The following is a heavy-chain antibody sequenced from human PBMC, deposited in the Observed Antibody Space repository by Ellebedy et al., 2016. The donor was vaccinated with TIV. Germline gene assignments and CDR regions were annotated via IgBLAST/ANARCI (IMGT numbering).Heavy chain of an antibody. CDR2: IYSDGNT. CDR3: ARAGEYCDFPQNCYAMDV. J-gene: IGHJ6*02. V-gene: IGHV3-53*01. CDR1: GGSISSGDYY. D-gene: IGHD2/OR15-2a*01. Sequence: PSETLSLTCTVSGGSISSGDYYWTWVRQAPGRGLEWVSLIYSDGNTNYADSVRGRFTISRDSSKNTLDLQMNSLRAEDTAVYYCARAGEYCDFPQNCYAMDVWGQGTTVTVS.